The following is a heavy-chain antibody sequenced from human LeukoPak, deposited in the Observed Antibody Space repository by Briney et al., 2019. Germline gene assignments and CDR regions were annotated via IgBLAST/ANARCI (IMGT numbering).Heavy chain of an antibody. CDR1: GFTFSSYW. V-gene: IGHV3-74*01. J-gene: IGHJ4*02. CDR3: AKDIIYDSSGFDY. D-gene: IGHD3-22*01. Sequence: GGSLRLSCAASGFTFSSYWMHWVRQAPGKGLVWVSRINGAGSDTSYADSVKGRFTISRDNAKNSLYLQMNSLRAEDTALYYCAKDIIYDSSGFDYWGQGTLVTVSS. CDR2: INGAGSDT.